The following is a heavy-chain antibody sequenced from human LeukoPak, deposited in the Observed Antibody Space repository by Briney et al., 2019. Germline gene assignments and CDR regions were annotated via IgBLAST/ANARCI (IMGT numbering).Heavy chain of an antibody. J-gene: IGHJ3*02. V-gene: IGHV1-69*06. CDR2: IIPIFGTA. D-gene: IGHD2-15*01. CDR1: GGTFSSYA. Sequence: SVKVSCKSSGGTFSSYAIDWVRQAPGQGLEWMGGIIPIFGTANYAQKFQGRVTITADKSTSTAYMELSSLRSEDTAVYYCASPSGIRSGGNWKGAFDIWGQGTMVTVSS. CDR3: ASPSGIRSGGNWKGAFDI.